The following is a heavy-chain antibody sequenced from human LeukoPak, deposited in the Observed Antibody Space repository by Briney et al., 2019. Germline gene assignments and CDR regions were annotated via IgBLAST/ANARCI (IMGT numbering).Heavy chain of an antibody. CDR3: AKDNYCGDYEVTSIFGVD. J-gene: IGHJ4*02. D-gene: IGHD4-17*01. Sequence: PGGSLRLSCAASGSTFSSHGMHWVRQAPGKGLEGVAFIRYDGTNKYYADSMKGRFTISRDNSKNTLYLQMNSLRAEDTAVYYCAKDNYCGDYEVTSIFGVDWGQGTLVTVSS. CDR1: GSTFSSHG. V-gene: IGHV3-30*02. CDR2: IRYDGTNK.